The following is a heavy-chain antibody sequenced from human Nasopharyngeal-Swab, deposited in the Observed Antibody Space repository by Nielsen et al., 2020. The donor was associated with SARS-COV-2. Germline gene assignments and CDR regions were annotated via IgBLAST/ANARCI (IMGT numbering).Heavy chain of an antibody. Sequence: ASVKVSCKASGYTFTSYYMHWVRQAPGQGIEWMGIINPSGGSTSYAQKFQGRVTMTRDTSTSTVYMELSSLRSEDTAVYYCARDLTKSIAVPGNYYYGMDVWGQGTTVTVCS. V-gene: IGHV1-46*01. CDR1: GYTFTSYY. D-gene: IGHD6-19*01. CDR2: INPSGGST. CDR3: ARDLTKSIAVPGNYYYGMDV. J-gene: IGHJ6*02.